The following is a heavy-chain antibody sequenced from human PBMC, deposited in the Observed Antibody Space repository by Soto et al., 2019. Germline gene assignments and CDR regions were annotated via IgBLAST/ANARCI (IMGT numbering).Heavy chain of an antibody. D-gene: IGHD3-10*01. CDR3: ARGDYYYGSGSYRGFAFVI. CDR1: GGSFSGYY. CDR2: INHSGST. J-gene: IGHJ3*02. Sequence: SETLSLTCAVYGGSFSGYYWSWIRQPPGKGLEWIGEINHSGSTNYNPSLKSRVTISVDTSKDQFSLKLSSVTAADTAVYYCARGDYYYGSGSYRGFAFVIWGQGTMVTVSS. V-gene: IGHV4-34*01.